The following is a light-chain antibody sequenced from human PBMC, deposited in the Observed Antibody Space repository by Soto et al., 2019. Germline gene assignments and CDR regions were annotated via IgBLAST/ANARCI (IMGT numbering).Light chain of an antibody. CDR2: GAS. Sequence: DIVLTQSPGTLSLSPGERAILSCRASQTVNNNYLAWYQQKPGQAPRLLIYGASSRATGIPDRFSGSGSGTDFTLTISRLEPEDFAVYYCQQYGSSPRTFGQRTKVDVK. V-gene: IGKV3-20*01. CDR1: QTVNNNY. CDR3: QQYGSSPRT. J-gene: IGKJ1*01.